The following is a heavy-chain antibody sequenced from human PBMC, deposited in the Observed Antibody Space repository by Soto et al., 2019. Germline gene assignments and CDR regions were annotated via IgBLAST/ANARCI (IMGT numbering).Heavy chain of an antibody. V-gene: IGHV4-34*01. Sequence: SETLSLTCAVYGGSFSGYYWTWIRQPPGTGLEWIGEINHSGSTNYNPSLKSRVTISVDTSKNTLYLQMNSLRAEDTAVYYCAKGSGNSPPPYNWPDYWGQGTLVTVSS. D-gene: IGHD1-20*01. CDR1: GGSFSGYY. CDR2: INHSGST. J-gene: IGHJ4*02. CDR3: AKGSGNSPPPYNWPDY.